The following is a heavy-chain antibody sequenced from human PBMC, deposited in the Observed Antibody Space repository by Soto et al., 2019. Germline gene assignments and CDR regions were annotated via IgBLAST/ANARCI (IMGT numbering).Heavy chain of an antibody. V-gene: IGHV3-30*18. D-gene: IGHD5-18*01. Sequence: PGGSLRLSCAASGFTFSSYGMYWVRQAPGKGLEWVAVISYDGSNKYHADSVKGRFTISRDNSKNTLYLQMNSLKAEDTAVYYCAKDIVRYSYGDCDYWGQGALVTVS. CDR2: ISYDGSNK. CDR1: GFTFSSYG. J-gene: IGHJ4*02. CDR3: AKDIVRYSYGDCDY.